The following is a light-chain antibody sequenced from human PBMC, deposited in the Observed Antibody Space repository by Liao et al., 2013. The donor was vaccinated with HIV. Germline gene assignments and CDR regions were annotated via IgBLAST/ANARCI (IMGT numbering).Light chain of an antibody. CDR2: EDS. J-gene: IGLJ2*01. CDR3: QSWDSGTVV. CDR1: ILGDKY. Sequence: DELTQPPSVSVSPGQTASITCSGNILGDKYASWYQQRPGQSPALVIYEDSQRPSGIPERFSGSTSGSTATLTISETQPMDEADYYCQSWDSGTVVFGGGTKLTVL. V-gene: IGLV3-1*01.